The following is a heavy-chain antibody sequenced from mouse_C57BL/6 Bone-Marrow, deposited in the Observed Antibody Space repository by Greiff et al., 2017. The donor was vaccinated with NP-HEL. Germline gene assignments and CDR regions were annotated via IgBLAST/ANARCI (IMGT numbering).Heavy chain of an antibody. V-gene: IGHV14-1*01. CDR1: GFNIKDYY. CDR2: IDPEDGDT. D-gene: IGHD1-1*01. J-gene: IGHJ2*01. Sequence: VQLQQPGAELVRPGASVKLSCTASGFNIKDYYMHWVKQRPEQGLEWIGRIDPEDGDTEYAPKFQGKATMTADTSSNTAYLQLSSLTSEDTAVYYCTTHDYYGSSYFFDYWGQGTTLTVSS. CDR3: TTHDYYGSSYFFDY.